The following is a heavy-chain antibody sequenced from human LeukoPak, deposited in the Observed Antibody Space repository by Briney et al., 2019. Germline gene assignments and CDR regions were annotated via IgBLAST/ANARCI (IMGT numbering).Heavy chain of an antibody. D-gene: IGHD3-10*01. CDR1: GFTFSSYE. V-gene: IGHV3-48*03. Sequence: GGSLRLSCAASGFTFSSYEMNWVRQAPGKGLEWVSYISSSGSTIYYADSVKGRFTISRDNAKNSLYLQMNSLRAEDTAVYYCAREASMVRPYYYMDVWGKGTTVTISS. J-gene: IGHJ6*03. CDR3: AREASMVRPYYYMDV. CDR2: ISSSGSTI.